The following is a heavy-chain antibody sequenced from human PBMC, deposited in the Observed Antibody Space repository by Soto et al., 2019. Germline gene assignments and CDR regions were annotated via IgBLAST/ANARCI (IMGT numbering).Heavy chain of an antibody. D-gene: IGHD1-7*01. CDR2: ISYDGSNK. CDR1: GFTFSSYG. Sequence: GGSLRLSCAASGFTFSSYGMHWVRQAPGKGLEWVAVISYDGSNKYYADSVKGRFTISRDNSKNTLYLQMNSLRAEDTALYYFAKGLDNWNYRYYYYYYYMDVWGKGTTVTVSS. CDR3: AKGLDNWNYRYYYYYYYMDV. V-gene: IGHV3-30*18. J-gene: IGHJ6*03.